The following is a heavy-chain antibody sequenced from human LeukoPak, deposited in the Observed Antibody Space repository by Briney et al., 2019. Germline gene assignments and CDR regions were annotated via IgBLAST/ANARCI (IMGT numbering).Heavy chain of an antibody. CDR3: AKDPHYYDSGGYPYYFDY. CDR1: GFTFSVCG. CDR2: IRYDGGNK. D-gene: IGHD3-22*01. V-gene: IGHV3-30*02. J-gene: IGHJ4*02. Sequence: PGGSLRLSCSASGFTFSVCGMHWVRQAPGKGLEWVAFIRYDGGNKHYADSVKGRFTISRDNSMNTLYLQMNSLRAEDAAVYYCAKDPHYYDSGGYPYYFDYWGQGTLVTVSS.